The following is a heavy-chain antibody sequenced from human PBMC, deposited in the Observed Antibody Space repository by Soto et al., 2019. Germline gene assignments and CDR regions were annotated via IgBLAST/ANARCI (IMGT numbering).Heavy chain of an antibody. V-gene: IGHV4-30-2*01. CDR2: IYHSGNT. D-gene: IGHD3-22*01. CDR1: GASISSGDYS. J-gene: IGHJ4*02. Sequence: QLHLQESGSGLVRPSQTLTLTCAVSGASISSGDYSWTWIRQPPGRGLEWIGYIYHSGNTYYNPSLKSRVTISVVRSKNQFFLDLNHVTAADTAVYYCARIGHSGGYFPSYFDSWGQGTLVTVSS. CDR3: ARIGHSGGYFPSYFDS.